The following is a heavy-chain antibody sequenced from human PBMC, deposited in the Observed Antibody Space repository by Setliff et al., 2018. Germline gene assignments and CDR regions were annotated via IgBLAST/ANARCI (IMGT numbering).Heavy chain of an antibody. V-gene: IGHV1-69*05. J-gene: IGHJ4*02. CDR1: GGTFRNYG. D-gene: IGHD6-19*01. CDR2: IIPIFGTA. CDR3: ARTPPNRGLSNGWYVDY. Sequence: SVKVSCKASGGTFRNYGISWVRQAPGQGLDWMGGIIPIFGTANYAQKFQGRVTITTDDSTNTAYMVLSSLRSEDTAVYYCARTPPNRGLSNGWYVDYWGQGALVTVSS.